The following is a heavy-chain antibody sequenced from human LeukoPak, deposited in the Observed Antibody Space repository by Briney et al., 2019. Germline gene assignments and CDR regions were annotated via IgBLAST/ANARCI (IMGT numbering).Heavy chain of an antibody. V-gene: IGHV4-39*07. D-gene: IGHD3-9*01. CDR2: IYHSGST. J-gene: IGHJ4*02. Sequence: PSETLSLTCTVFGDSIGSSNYYWGWIRQPPGKGLEWIGSIYHSGSTYYNPSLKSRVTISLDTSKNQFSLKLSSVAAADTAVYYCASWGTIIGHFDYWGQGTLVTVSS. CDR1: GDSIGSSNYY. CDR3: ASWGTIIGHFDY.